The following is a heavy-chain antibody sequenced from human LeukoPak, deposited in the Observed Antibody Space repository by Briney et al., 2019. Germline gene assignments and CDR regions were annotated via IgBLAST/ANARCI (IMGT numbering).Heavy chain of an antibody. V-gene: IGHV3-21*01. CDR2: ISSGSTYI. Sequence: PGGALRLSCAASGFTFSSYSMNWVRQAPGKGLEWVSSISSGSTYIYYADSVKGRFTISRDNGETSLYLQMSSLRTEDTAVYYCARDFRSGSYSGDYYFDYWGQGTLVTVSS. CDR3: ARDFRSGSYSGDYYFDY. D-gene: IGHD1-26*01. CDR1: GFTFSSYS. J-gene: IGHJ4*02.